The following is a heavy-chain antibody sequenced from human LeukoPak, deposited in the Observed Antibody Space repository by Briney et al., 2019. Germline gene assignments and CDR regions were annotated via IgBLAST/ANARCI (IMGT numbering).Heavy chain of an antibody. J-gene: IGHJ4*02. V-gene: IGHV3-48*01. Sequence: GGSLRLSCTASGFTFSNYGMHWARQAPGKGLEWVSFVSNSGSATYYAVSVKGRFIISRDNAKNSLYLQMNSLRAEDMAVYYCARDSYYDILTGYLRYFDYWGQGTLVTVSS. CDR3: ARDSYYDILTGYLRYFDY. CDR2: VSNSGSAT. D-gene: IGHD3-9*01. CDR1: GFTFSNYG.